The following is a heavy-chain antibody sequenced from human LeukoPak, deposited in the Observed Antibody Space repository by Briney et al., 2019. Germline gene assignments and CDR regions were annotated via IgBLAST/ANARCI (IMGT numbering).Heavy chain of an antibody. CDR1: GGSISSGGYS. J-gene: IGHJ4*02. CDR3: ARGTYWRFDY. D-gene: IGHD2-8*02. Sequence: SETLSHTCAVSGGSISSGGYSWSWIRQPPGKDLEWIGYIYHSGSTYYNPSLKSRVTISVDRSENQFSLKLSSVTAADTAVYYCARGTYWRFDYWGQGTLVTVSS. CDR2: IYHSGST. V-gene: IGHV4-30-2*01.